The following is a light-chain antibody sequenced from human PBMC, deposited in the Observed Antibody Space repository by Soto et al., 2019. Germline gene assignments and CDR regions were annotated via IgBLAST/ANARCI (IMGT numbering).Light chain of an antibody. J-gene: IGLJ3*02. CDR2: DVS. V-gene: IGLV2-11*01. Sequence: QSALTQPRSVSESPGQSVTISCTGTSSDVGAYNYVSWYQQHPGKVPKLIIYDVSKRPSGVPDRFSGSKSGNTASLTISWLQAEDDADYYCCSFAGTYMVFGGGTKVTVL. CDR1: SSDVGAYNY. CDR3: CSFAGTYMV.